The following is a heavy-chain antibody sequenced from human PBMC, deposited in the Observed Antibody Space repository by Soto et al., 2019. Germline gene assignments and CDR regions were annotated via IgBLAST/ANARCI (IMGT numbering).Heavy chain of an antibody. CDR3: ARVVGAPNWFDP. V-gene: IGHV3-7*04. J-gene: IGHJ5*02. Sequence: EVQLVESGGGLVQPGGSLRLSCAASGLTFSSNWMSWVRQATGRGLECVANIKQDGNEKYYVDSVKGRFTISRDNAKNSLYLQMNILRAEDTAVFYCARVVGAPNWFDPWGQGTLVTVSS. CDR1: GLTFSSNW. D-gene: IGHD1-26*01. CDR2: IKQDGNEK.